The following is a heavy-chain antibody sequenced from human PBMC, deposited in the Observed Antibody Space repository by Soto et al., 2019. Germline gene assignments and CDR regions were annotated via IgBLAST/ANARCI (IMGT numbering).Heavy chain of an antibody. D-gene: IGHD2-2*02. J-gene: IGHJ4*02. Sequence: DVQLVESGGGLVQPGGSLRLCCAASGFYITNYWMTWVRQAPGKGPEWVANIKEDGSLKFYVDSVRGRFTISRDNAKNSVYLGMSRLRAEDTAVYYCVRDSYTAHWHTAGEDYWGQGTLVTVSS. CDR1: GFYITNYW. CDR3: VRDSYTAHWHTAGEDY. V-gene: IGHV3-7*01. CDR2: IKEDGSLK.